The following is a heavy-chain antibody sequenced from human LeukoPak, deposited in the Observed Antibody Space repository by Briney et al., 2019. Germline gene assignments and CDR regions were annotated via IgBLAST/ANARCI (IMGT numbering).Heavy chain of an antibody. V-gene: IGHV3-21*01. CDR1: GFTFNIYS. CDR3: ARALNYATDGGR. Sequence: GGSLRLSCAASGFTFNIYSMNWVRQAPGKGLEWVSYISDSSNYIYYADSVKGRFTISRDNAKNSLYLQMNSLRAEDTAAYYCARALNYATDGGRWGQGTLVTASS. CDR2: ISDSSNYI. J-gene: IGHJ4*02. D-gene: IGHD2-8*01.